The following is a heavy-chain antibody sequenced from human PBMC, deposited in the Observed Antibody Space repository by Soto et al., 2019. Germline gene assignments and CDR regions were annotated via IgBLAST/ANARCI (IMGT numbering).Heavy chain of an antibody. CDR2: IYYSGIT. V-gene: IGHV4-59*01. CDR3: ARGRGWFDP. CDR1: GGSISSYY. Sequence: PSETLALACTVSGGSISSYYLSWIRQPLGKGLEWIVYIYYSGITNYNPSLKSRVTISVDTSKDQFSLKLSSVTAADTAVYYCARGRGWFDPWGQGTLVTVSS. J-gene: IGHJ5*02.